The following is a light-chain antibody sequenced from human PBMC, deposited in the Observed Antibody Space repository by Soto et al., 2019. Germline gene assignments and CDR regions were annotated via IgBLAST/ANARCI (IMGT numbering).Light chain of an antibody. Sequence: DVVLTQTPRSLSVTPGQPASISCKSSQSLLYSDGRTYVYWYLQKPGQPPQHLIHEVSNRFSGVPNRLSGSGEGTDFTLKISRVEDEEVGVYYCLRSIQLPITFGGGTNVEIK. CDR1: QSLLYSDGRTY. J-gene: IGKJ4*01. CDR2: EVS. V-gene: IGKV2D-29*01. CDR3: LRSIQLPIT.